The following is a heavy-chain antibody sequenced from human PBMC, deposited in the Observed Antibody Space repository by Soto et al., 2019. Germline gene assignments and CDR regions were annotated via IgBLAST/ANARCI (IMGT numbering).Heavy chain of an antibody. CDR2: ISYDGSNK. J-gene: IGHJ3*02. CDR1: GFTFSSYC. CDR3: AKDPVKGGESAFDI. Sequence: GGSLLVSCASSGFTFSSYCMRWVRQAPGKGLEWVAVISYDGSNKYYADSVKGRFTISRDNSKNTLYLQMNSLRAEDTAVYYCAKDPVKGGESAFDIWGQGTMVTVSS. D-gene: IGHD3-10*01. V-gene: IGHV3-30*18.